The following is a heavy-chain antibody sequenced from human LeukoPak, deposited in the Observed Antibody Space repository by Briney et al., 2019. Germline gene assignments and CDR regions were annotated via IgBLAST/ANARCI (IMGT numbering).Heavy chain of an antibody. CDR3: ARGSTAAGIYYFDY. CDR2: IYYSGST. J-gene: IGHJ4*02. D-gene: IGHD6-13*01. Sequence: SETLSLTCTVSGGSISSYYWSWVRQPPGKGLEWVGYIYYSGSTNYNPSLKSRLTISVDTSKTQFSLTLSSVTAPDTAVYYCARGSTAAGIYYFDYWGQGTLVTVSS. CDR1: GGSISSYY. V-gene: IGHV4-59*01.